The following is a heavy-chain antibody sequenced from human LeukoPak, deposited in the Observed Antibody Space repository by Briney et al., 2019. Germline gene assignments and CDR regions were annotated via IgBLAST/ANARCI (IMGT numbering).Heavy chain of an antibody. D-gene: IGHD3-9*01. V-gene: IGHV4-34*01. Sequence: SETLSLTCAAYGGSFSGYYWSWIRKPPGKGLEWIGEINHSGSTNYNPSLKSRVTISVDTSKNQFSLKLSSVTAADTAVYYCARLDYDILTGYYDYFDYWGQGTLVTVSS. CDR2: INHSGST. J-gene: IGHJ4*02. CDR3: ARLDYDILTGYYDYFDY. CDR1: GGSFSGYY.